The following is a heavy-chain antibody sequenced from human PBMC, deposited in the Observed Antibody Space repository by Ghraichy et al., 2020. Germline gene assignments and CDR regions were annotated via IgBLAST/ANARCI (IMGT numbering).Heavy chain of an antibody. CDR3: ARGGSSNWNYPTWYFDL. D-gene: IGHD1-7*01. J-gene: IGHJ2*01. CDR2: INHNGRT. CDR1: GGSFTAYY. V-gene: IGHV4-34*01. Sequence: SQTLSLTCAVYGGSFTAYYWSWIRQSPGKGLEWIGEINHNGRTNYNPSLKSRVTISADTSNNQFYLRLNSLTAADTAMYFCARGGSSNWNYPTWYFDLWGRGSLVTVSS.